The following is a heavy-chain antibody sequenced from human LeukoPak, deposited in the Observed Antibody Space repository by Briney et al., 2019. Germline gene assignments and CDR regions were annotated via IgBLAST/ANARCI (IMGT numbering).Heavy chain of an antibody. CDR1: GGSISSGGYH. J-gene: IGHJ4*02. Sequence: PSETLSLTCTVSGGSISSGGYHWGWTRQPPGKGLEWIGSIYFSGSTYYNPSLKSRVTISVDTSKNQFSLKLNSVTAADTSVYYCARLQGNSYGLDYWGQGTLVTVSS. D-gene: IGHD5-18*01. CDR2: IYFSGST. V-gene: IGHV4-39*01. CDR3: ARLQGNSYGLDY.